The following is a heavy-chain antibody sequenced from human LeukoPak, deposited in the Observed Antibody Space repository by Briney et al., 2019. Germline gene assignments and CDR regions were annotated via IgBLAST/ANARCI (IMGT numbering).Heavy chain of an antibody. Sequence: GGSLRLSCAASGFSFNEHGMNWVRQAPGKGLEWVSSISSSSSYIYYADSVKGRFTISRDNAKNSLYLQMNSLRAEDTAVYYCARDRLLEDRHYYSYYYMDVWGKGTTVTVSS. CDR1: GFSFNEHG. D-gene: IGHD1-1*01. V-gene: IGHV3-21*01. J-gene: IGHJ6*03. CDR3: ARDRLLEDRHYYSYYYMDV. CDR2: ISSSSSYI.